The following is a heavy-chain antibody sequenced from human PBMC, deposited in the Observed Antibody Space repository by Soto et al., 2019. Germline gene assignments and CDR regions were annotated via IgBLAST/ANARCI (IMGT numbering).Heavy chain of an antibody. CDR1: GGSISSSSYY. D-gene: IGHD5-18*01. CDR3: ARDHPHSYGVYYFDY. J-gene: IGHJ4*02. CDR2: IYYSGST. Sequence: PSETLSLTCTVSGGSISSSSYYWGWIRQPPGKGLEWIGSIYYSGSTHYNPSLQNRVTISIDTSKNQVSLKVNSVTAADTAVYYCARDHPHSYGVYYFDYRGQGTPVTVSS. V-gene: IGHV4-39*07.